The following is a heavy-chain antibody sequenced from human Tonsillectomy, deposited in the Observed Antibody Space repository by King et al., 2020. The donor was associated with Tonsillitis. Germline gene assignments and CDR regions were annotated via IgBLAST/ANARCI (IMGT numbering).Heavy chain of an antibody. CDR1: GEKGKREG. CDR3: ARDSSGWFWFDP. J-gene: IGHJ5*02. V-gene: IGHV1-18*01. Sequence: GGEGKKEGEEGKGEGKEGGEKGKREGRKGGREEKGKGGEGRGGRRGEKGNTNYAQKLQGRVTMTTDKSTRTAYMELRSLRSDDTAVYYCARDSSGWFWFDPWGQGTLVTVSS. D-gene: IGHD6-19*01. CDR2: RRGEKGNT.